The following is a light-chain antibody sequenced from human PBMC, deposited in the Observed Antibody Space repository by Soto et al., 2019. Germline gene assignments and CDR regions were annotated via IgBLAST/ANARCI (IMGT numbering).Light chain of an antibody. J-gene: IGKJ1*01. Sequence: DIQMTQSPSSVSASVGDRLTITCRASRDISNSLAWYQQTPGKAPKLLLRGASSLHRGVPSRFSGGGAGTDFTLTIISLQPEDFATYYCQQTSAFPRTFGQGTKVDVK. CDR3: QQTSAFPRT. CDR1: RDISNS. CDR2: GAS. V-gene: IGKV1-12*01.